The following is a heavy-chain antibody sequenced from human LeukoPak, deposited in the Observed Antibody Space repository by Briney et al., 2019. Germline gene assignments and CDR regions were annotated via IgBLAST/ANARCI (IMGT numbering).Heavy chain of an antibody. V-gene: IGHV7-4-1*02. CDR2: INTNTGNP. CDR1: GYTFTSCA. CDR3: ARDRVGATDDAFDI. J-gene: IGHJ3*02. D-gene: IGHD1-26*01. Sequence: ASVKVSCKASGYTFTSCAMNWVRQAPGQGLEWMGWINTNTGNPTYAQGFTGRFVFSLDTSVSTAYLQISSLKAEDTAVYYCARDRVGATDDAFDIWGQGTMVTVSS.